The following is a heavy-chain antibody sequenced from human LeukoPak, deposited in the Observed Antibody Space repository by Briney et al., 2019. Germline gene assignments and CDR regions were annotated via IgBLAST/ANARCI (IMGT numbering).Heavy chain of an antibody. CDR3: ASTSVMTGSGSYFSWFDP. D-gene: IGHD3-10*01. CDR2: IYHSGST. CDR1: GGSISSSNW. V-gene: IGHV4-4*02. J-gene: IGHJ5*02. Sequence: PSGTLSLTCAVSGGSISSSNWWSWVRQPPGKGLEWIGEIYHSGSTNYNPSLKSRVTISVDTSKNQFSLKLSSVTAADTAMYYCASTSVMTGSGSYFSWFDPWGQGTLVTVSS.